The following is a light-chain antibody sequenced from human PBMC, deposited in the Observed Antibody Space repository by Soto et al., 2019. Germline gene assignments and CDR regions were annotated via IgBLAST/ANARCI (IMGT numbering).Light chain of an antibody. CDR1: QSVSSC. CDR2: DAS. CDR3: QQSSNWPLT. V-gene: IGKV3-11*01. J-gene: IGKJ4*01. Sequence: EIVLTQSPATLSLSPGERATLSCRASQSVSSCLAWYQQKPGQAPRLLIYDASNRATGIPARFSGSGSGTDFTLTSSSLEPEDFAVYYCQQSSNWPLTFGGGTKVAIK.